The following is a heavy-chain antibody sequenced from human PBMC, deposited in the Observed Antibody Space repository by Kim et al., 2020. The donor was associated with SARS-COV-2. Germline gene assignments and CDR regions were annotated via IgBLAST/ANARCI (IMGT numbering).Heavy chain of an antibody. V-gene: IGHV4-39*01. CDR1: GGSISSSSYY. D-gene: IGHD1-26*01. CDR2: IYYSGST. J-gene: IGHJ4*02. Sequence: SETLSLTCTVSGGSISSSSYYWGWIRQPPGKGLEWIGSIYYSGSTYYNPSLKSRVTISVDTSKNQFSLKLSSVTAADTAVYYCARQGSVWWGRPGAFDYWGQGTLVTVSS. CDR3: ARQGSVWWGRPGAFDY.